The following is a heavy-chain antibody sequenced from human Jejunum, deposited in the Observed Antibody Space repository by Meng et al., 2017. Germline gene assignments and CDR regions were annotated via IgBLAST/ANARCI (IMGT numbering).Heavy chain of an antibody. D-gene: IGHD1-26*01. CDR2: AST. Sequence: LPGSGPGLVRPLETLSLICTVSGGSVSRAGYQWGWIRQPPGKGLEWIGYASTNYNPSLKSRVTISLDTSRNQFSLSLSSVTAADTAVYYCARDHMGSLDYWGQGILVTVSS. J-gene: IGHJ4*02. V-gene: IGHV4-61*08. CDR3: ARDHMGSLDY. CDR1: GGSVSRAGYQ.